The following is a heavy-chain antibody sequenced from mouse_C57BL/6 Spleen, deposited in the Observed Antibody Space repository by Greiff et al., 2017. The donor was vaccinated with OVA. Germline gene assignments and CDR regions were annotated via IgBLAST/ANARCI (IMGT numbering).Heavy chain of an antibody. Sequence: VQLKESGPGLVKPSQTVFLTCTVTGISITTGNYRRSWIRQFPGNKLEWIGYIYYSGTITYNPSLTSRTTITRDTPKNQFFLEMNSLTAEDTATYYCARHYDGYPYWYFDVWGTGTTVTVSS. CDR2: IYYSGTI. V-gene: IGHV3-5*01. D-gene: IGHD2-3*01. CDR3: ARHYDGYPYWYFDV. CDR1: GISITTGNYR. J-gene: IGHJ1*03.